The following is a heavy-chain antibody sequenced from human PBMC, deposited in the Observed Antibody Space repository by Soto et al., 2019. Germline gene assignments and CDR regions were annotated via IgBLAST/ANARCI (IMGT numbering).Heavy chain of an antibody. CDR1: GYSFTSYW. CDR2: IYPGDSDT. V-gene: IGHV5-51*01. CDR3: ARRGRSSSAPGYGMDV. Sequence: GEPLKISCKGSGYSFTSYWIGWVRQMPGKGLEWMGIIYPGDSDTRYSPSFQGQVTISADKSISTAYLQWSSLKASDTAMYYCARRGRSSSAPGYGMDVWGQGTTVTVSS. J-gene: IGHJ6*02. D-gene: IGHD6-6*01.